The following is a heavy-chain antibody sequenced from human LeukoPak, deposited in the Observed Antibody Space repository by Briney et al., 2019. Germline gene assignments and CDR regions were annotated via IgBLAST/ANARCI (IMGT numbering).Heavy chain of an antibody. V-gene: IGHV3-33*01. CDR2: IWYDGSNK. J-gene: IGHJ3*02. D-gene: IGHD3-10*01. CDR1: GFTFSSYG. CDR3: ARSSLRAEYAFDI. Sequence: PGGSLRLSCAASGFTFSSYGMHWVRQAPGKGLEWVAVIWYDGSNKYYADSVKGRFTISRDNSKNTLYLQMNSLRAEDTAVYYCARSSLRAEYAFDIWGQGTMVTVSS.